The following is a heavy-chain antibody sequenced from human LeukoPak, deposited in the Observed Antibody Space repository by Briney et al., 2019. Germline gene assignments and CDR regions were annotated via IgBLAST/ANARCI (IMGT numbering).Heavy chain of an antibody. J-gene: IGHJ3*02. Sequence: GASVKVSCKASGYTFTGYYIHWVRQAPGQGLEWMGWINPHSGGTDFAQKFQGGVTMTRDTSISTAYMELSSLRSDDTAVYYCARVVLRGVIITGVFAFDIWGQGTMVTVSS. D-gene: IGHD3-10*01. CDR1: GYTFTGYY. CDR2: INPHSGGT. CDR3: ARVVLRGVIITGVFAFDI. V-gene: IGHV1-2*02.